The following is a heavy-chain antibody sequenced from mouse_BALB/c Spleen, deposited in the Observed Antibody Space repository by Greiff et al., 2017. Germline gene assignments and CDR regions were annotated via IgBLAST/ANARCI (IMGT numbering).Heavy chain of an antibody. V-gene: IGHV1S81*02. J-gene: IGHJ2*01. D-gene: IGHD2-3*01. CDR1: GYTFTSYW. Sequence: QVQLQQPGAELVKPGASVKLSCKASGYTFTSYWMHWVKQRPGQGLEWIGKINPSNGRTNYNEKFKSKATLTVDKSSSTAYMQLSSLTSEDSAVYYCARYPIYDGYYLDYWGQGTTLTVSS. CDR3: ARYPIYDGYYLDY. CDR2: INPSNGRT.